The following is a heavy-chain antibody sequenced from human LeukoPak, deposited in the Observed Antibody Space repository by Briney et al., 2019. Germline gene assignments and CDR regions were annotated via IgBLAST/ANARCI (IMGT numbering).Heavy chain of an antibody. CDR1: GYTFTGYY. J-gene: IGHJ3*02. D-gene: IGHD3-22*01. Sequence: ASVKVSCKAPGYTFTGYYMHWVRQAPGQGLEWMGWINPNSGGTNYAQKFQGRVTMTRDTSISTAYMELSRLRSDDTAVYYCARDNTPYYYDSSGYQNAFDIWGQGTMVTVSS. V-gene: IGHV1-2*02. CDR2: INPNSGGT. CDR3: ARDNTPYYYDSSGYQNAFDI.